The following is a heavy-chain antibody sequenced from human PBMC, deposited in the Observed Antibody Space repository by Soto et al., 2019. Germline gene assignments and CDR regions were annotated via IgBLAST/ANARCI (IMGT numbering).Heavy chain of an antibody. V-gene: IGHV3-23*01. D-gene: IGHD3-10*01. CDR3: AKDRGFGAGHGLDV. CDR1: GFTFSSHA. CDR2: ISATGGTI. J-gene: IGHJ6*02. Sequence: EVQLLESGGGLVQPGGSLRLSCAASGFTFSSHAMSWVRQAPGKGLEWVSAISATGGTIYYADSVKGWFTISRDNSKNTLYLQMNNLRAEDTALYYCAKDRGFGAGHGLDVWGQGTTVTVSS.